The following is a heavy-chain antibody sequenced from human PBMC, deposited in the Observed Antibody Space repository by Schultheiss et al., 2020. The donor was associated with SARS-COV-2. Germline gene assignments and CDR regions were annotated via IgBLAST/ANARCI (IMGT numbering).Heavy chain of an antibody. Sequence: GGSLRLSCAASGFTFSSYSMNWVRQAPGKGLEWVSSISTSSSYIYYADSVKGRFTISRDNAKNSLSLQMNSLRAEDTAVYYCARDTDILTGYYIKGLYYYYYGMDVWGQGTTVTVAS. J-gene: IGHJ6*02. CDR2: ISTSSSYI. CDR3: ARDTDILTGYYIKGLYYYYYGMDV. D-gene: IGHD3-9*01. CDR1: GFTFSSYS. V-gene: IGHV3-21*01.